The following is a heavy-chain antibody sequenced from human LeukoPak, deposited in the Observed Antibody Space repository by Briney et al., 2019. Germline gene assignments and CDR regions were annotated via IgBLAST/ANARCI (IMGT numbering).Heavy chain of an antibody. V-gene: IGHV3-74*01. D-gene: IGHD6-19*01. Sequence: GRSLRLSCAASALSFSTPWMHWVRDAAGDGLGWVSSIRGEESSAGYADAVKGRFTISRDNAKNTLYLQMSSLRVDDTAVYYCACLAVAGKPEDYWGQGGLVTVSS. J-gene: IGHJ4*02. CDR3: ACLAVAGKPEDY. CDR1: ALSFSTPW. CDR2: IRGEESSA.